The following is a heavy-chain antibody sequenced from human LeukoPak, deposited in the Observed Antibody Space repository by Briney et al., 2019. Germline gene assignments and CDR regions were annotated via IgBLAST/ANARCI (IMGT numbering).Heavy chain of an antibody. Sequence: DTLSLTCTVSGASMSSHYWRWIRQPPGKGLEWIGYFYSRGTTNYNPSLKSRVIISVDTSKKQFSLKLSSVTAADTDVYYCAGSPIGYFHFHYWGQGTLITVSS. D-gene: IGHD3-22*01. CDR1: GASMSSHY. CDR2: FYSRGTT. V-gene: IGHV4-4*09. CDR3: AGSPIGYFHFHY. J-gene: IGHJ4*02.